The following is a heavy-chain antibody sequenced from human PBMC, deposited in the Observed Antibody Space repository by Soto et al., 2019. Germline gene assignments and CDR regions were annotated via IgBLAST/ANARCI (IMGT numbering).Heavy chain of an antibody. D-gene: IGHD3-9*01. CDR2: IYYSGST. Sequence: PSETLSLTCTVSGGSISSYYWSWIRQPPGKGLEWIVYIYYSGSTNYNPSLKSRVTISVDTSKNQFSLKLSSVTAADTAVYYCARQIVGLAPNWFDPWGQGTLVTVSS. CDR1: GGSISSYY. V-gene: IGHV4-59*08. J-gene: IGHJ5*02. CDR3: ARQIVGLAPNWFDP.